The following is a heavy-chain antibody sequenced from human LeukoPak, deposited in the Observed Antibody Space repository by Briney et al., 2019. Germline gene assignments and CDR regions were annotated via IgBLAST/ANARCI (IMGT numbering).Heavy chain of an antibody. CDR3: ATYSSGWGSFDY. V-gene: IGHV4-34*01. CDR1: GGSFSSYY. Sequence: PSETLSLTCAVYGGSFSSYYWSWIRQPRGKGLEWIGEINHSGSTNYNPSLKSRVTISVDTSKNQFSLKLSSVTAADTAVYYCATYSSGWGSFDYWGQGTLVTVSS. J-gene: IGHJ4*02. CDR2: INHSGST. D-gene: IGHD6-19*01.